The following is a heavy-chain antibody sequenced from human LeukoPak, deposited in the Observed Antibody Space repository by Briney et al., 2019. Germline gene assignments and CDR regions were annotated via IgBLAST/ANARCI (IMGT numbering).Heavy chain of an antibody. V-gene: IGHV4-4*02. CDR2: IYHSGST. D-gene: IGHD6-19*01. Sequence: GSLRLSCAASGFTFSSYGMHWVRQAPGKGREWIGEIYHSGSTNYNPSLKSRVTISVDKSKNQFSLKLSSVTAADTAVYYCARGPPRYSSGWLSPLAWGQGTLVTVSS. J-gene: IGHJ4*02. CDR1: GFTFSSYG. CDR3: ARGPPRYSSGWLSPLA.